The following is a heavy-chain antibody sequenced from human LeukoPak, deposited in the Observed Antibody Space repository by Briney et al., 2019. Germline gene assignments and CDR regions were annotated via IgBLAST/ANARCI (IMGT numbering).Heavy chain of an antibody. J-gene: IGHJ5*02. CDR3: ARQEYCSGGSCYTWFDP. Sequence: GESLKISCKDSGYRFSSYWIAWVRQMPGKGLEYIGIIFPGDSDIRYSPSFQGQVTISADKSISTAYLQWSSLKASDTAMYYCARQEYCSGGSCYTWFDPWGQGTLVTVSS. CDR2: IFPGDSDI. V-gene: IGHV5-51*01. CDR1: GYRFSSYW. D-gene: IGHD2-15*01.